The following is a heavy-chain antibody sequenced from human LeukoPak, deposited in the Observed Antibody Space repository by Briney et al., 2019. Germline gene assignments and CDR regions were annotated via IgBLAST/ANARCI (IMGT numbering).Heavy chain of an antibody. J-gene: IGHJ6*03. CDR1: GFTFSSYW. Sequence: GGSLRLSCAASGFTFSSYWMSWVRQAPGKGLEWVANIKQDGSEKYYVDSVKGRFTISRDNAKNSLYLQMNSLRAEDTAVYYCARVGATYYYYYMGVWGKGTTVTVSS. V-gene: IGHV3-7*01. CDR2: IKQDGSEK. CDR3: ARVGATYYYYYMGV. D-gene: IGHD1-26*01.